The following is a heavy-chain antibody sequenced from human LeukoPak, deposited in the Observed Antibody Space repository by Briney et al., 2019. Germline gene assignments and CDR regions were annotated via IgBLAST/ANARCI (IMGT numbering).Heavy chain of an antibody. V-gene: IGHV4-31*02. Sequence: YSGSTYYNPSLKSRVTISVDTSKNQFSLKLSSVTAADTAVYYCARDFRGYCSGGSCYPTDWGQGTLVTVSS. CDR3: ARDFRGYCSGGSCYPTD. CDR2: YSGST. D-gene: IGHD2-15*01. J-gene: IGHJ4*02.